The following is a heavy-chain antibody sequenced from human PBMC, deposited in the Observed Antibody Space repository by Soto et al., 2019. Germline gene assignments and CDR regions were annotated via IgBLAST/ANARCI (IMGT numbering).Heavy chain of an antibody. D-gene: IGHD3-10*01. Sequence: EVQLLESGGGLVQPGGSLRLSCAASGFTFSNYAMNWVRQAPGKGLEWVSTIGGSGAPTYYADSVRGRFTISRDNSKNTLYLQMNSLRDEDTAVYFCASKLTFGSSPDYWGQGTLVTVSS. CDR1: GFTFSNYA. V-gene: IGHV3-23*01. CDR2: IGGSGAPT. CDR3: ASKLTFGSSPDY. J-gene: IGHJ4*02.